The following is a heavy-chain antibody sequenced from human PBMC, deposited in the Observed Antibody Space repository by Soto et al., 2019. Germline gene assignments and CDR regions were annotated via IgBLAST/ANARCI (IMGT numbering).Heavy chain of an antibody. J-gene: IGHJ4*02. V-gene: IGHV1-3*01. CDR1: GYTFTSYA. CDR3: ARDWSLESAFDY. Sequence: GASVRVSCKASGYTFTSYAMHWVRQAPGQRLGWMGWINAGNGNTKYSQKFQGRVTITRDTSASTAYMELSSLRSEDTAVYYCARDWSLESAFDYRGQGTQVTVSS. D-gene: IGHD3-3*01. CDR2: INAGNGNT.